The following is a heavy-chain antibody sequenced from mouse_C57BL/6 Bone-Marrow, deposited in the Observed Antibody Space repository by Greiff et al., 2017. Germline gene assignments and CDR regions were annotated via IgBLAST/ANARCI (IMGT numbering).Heavy chain of an antibody. CDR3: ARIDYDVDAMDY. CDR2: INPNNGGT. J-gene: IGHJ4*01. CDR1: GYTFTDYN. D-gene: IGHD2-4*01. V-gene: IGHV1-18*01. Sequence: VQLKESGPELVKPGASVKIPCKASGYTFTDYNMDWVKQSHGKSLEWIGDINPNNGGTIYNQKFKGKATLTVDKSSSTAYMELRSLTSEDTAVYHCARIDYDVDAMDYWGQGTSVTVSS.